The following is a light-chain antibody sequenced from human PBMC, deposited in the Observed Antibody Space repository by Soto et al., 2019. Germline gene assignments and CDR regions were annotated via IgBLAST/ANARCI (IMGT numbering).Light chain of an antibody. J-gene: IGLJ1*01. Sequence: SALTAPPGFSVTPGQSVTISCAATSRDVGSYNRVSWYQQPPGTAPKLMIYEVSNRPSGVPDRFSGSKSGNTASLTISGLQAEDEADYYCSSYTSSSTPYVFGTGTKVTVL. CDR3: SSYTSSSTPYV. V-gene: IGLV2-18*02. CDR1: SRDVGSYNR. CDR2: EVS.